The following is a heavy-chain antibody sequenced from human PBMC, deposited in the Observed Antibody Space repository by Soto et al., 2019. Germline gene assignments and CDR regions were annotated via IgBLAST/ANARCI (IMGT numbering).Heavy chain of an antibody. V-gene: IGHV4-39*01. Sequence: SETLSLTCTVSGGSISSSSYYWGWIRQPPGKGLEWIGGIYYSGSTYYNPSLKSRVTISVDTSKNQFSLKLSSVTAADTAVYYCARHYCGGDCYPLPGSVTANWFDPWGQGTLVTVS. D-gene: IGHD2-21*02. CDR2: IYYSGST. CDR1: GGSISSSSYY. J-gene: IGHJ5*02. CDR3: ARHYCGGDCYPLPGSVTANWFDP.